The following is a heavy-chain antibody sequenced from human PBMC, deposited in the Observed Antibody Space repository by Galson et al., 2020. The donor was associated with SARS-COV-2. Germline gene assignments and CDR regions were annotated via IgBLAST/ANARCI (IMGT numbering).Heavy chain of an antibody. V-gene: IGHV4-31*03. Sequence: SETLSLTCTVSGGSISSGGYNWSWIRQHPGKGLEWIGYIYYSGSTYYNPSLKSRVTISVDTSKNQFSLKQSSVTAADAAVYYCARVRRITIFGVGSHFDYWGQGTLVTVSS. D-gene: IGHD3-3*01. CDR3: ARVRRITIFGVGSHFDY. CDR1: GGSISSGGYN. J-gene: IGHJ4*02. CDR2: IYYSGST.